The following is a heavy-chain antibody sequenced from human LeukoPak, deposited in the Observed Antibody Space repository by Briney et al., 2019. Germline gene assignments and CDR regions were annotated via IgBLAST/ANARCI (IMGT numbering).Heavy chain of an antibody. CDR1: GFSFSMYS. CDR3: ARYPTSMTQGPTTDAFDI. V-gene: IGHV3-23*01. CDR2: ISDNGAVT. Sequence: GGSLRLSCAASGFSFSMYSMSWIRQAPGKGLEWVSVISDNGAVTFYGDSVKGRFTISRDNSKNTLYLQMSRLRSDDTAMYYCARYPTSMTQGPTTDAFDIWGQGTMVTVSS. D-gene: IGHD2/OR15-2a*01. J-gene: IGHJ3*02.